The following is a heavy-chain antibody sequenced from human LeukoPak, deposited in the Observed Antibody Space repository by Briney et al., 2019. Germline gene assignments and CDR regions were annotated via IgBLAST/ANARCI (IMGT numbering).Heavy chain of an antibody. CDR2: ISSSSSYI. V-gene: IGHV3-21*01. CDR1: GFTFSGYS. J-gene: IGHJ5*02. Sequence: GGSLRLSCAASGFTFSGYSMNWVRQAPGKGLEWVSSISSSSSYIYYADSVKGRLTISRDNAKNSLYLQMNSLRAEDTAVYYCARGSRDIVVVPAAIDWFDPWGRGTLVTVSS. D-gene: IGHD2-2*02. CDR3: ARGSRDIVVVPAAIDWFDP.